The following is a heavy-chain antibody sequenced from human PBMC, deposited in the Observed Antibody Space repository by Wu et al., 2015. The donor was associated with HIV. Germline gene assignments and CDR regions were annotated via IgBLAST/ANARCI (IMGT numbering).Heavy chain of an antibody. V-gene: IGHV1-69*05. D-gene: IGHD6-19*01. J-gene: IGHJ4*02. CDR1: GKTYNA. CDR3: ASPRSPGYSSAWPTYFDY. CDR2: IISLFGTT. Sequence: QVQLVQSGAEVKKPGSSVKISCKASGKTYNAINWVRQAPGQGLEWMGGIISLFGTTDYAQIFQGRVTITTDESTSTAYMRLSSLRSEDTAVCYCASPRSPGYSSAWPTYFDYWGQGTLVTVSS.